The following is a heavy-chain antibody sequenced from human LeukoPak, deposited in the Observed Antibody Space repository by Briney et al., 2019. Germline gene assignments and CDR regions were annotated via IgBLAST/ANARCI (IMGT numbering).Heavy chain of an antibody. Sequence: GGSLRLSCAASGFTFSSYSMNWVRQAPGKGLEWASGINWNGGSTGYADSVKGRFTISRDNAKNSLYLQMNSLRAEDTAFYYCTRGAGSGWYFFYTSWGQGTLVTVSS. CDR1: GFTFSSYS. V-gene: IGHV3-20*04. CDR3: TRGAGSGWYFFYTS. D-gene: IGHD6-19*01. CDR2: INWNGGST. J-gene: IGHJ5*02.